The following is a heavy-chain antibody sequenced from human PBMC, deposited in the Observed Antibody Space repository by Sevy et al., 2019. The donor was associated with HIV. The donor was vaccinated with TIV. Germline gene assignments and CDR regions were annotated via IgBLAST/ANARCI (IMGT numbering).Heavy chain of an antibody. CDR1: GFTFSSYA. Sequence: GGSLRLSCAASGFTFSSYAMHWVRQAPGKGLEWVAVISYDGSNKYYADSVKGRFTISRDNPKNTLYLQMNSLRAEDTAVYYCARDGKRYYYDSSGYSFSDAFDIWGQGTMVTVSS. CDR2: ISYDGSNK. V-gene: IGHV3-30-3*01. D-gene: IGHD3-22*01. J-gene: IGHJ3*02. CDR3: ARDGKRYYYDSSGYSFSDAFDI.